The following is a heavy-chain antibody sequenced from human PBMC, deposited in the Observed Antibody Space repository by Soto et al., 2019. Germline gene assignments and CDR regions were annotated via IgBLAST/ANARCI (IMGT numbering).Heavy chain of an antibody. CDR3: TRDGRGLGRLSLFEY. J-gene: IGHJ4*02. Sequence: GGSLRLSCAASGFNVNSDYMNWVRQTPGKGLEWVASIYSGETTYYADSVRGRFTISSDKSKNTLYFQLSSLRIEDTAVYYCTRDGRGLGRLSLFEYWGQGVLVTVSS. CDR2: IYSGETT. CDR1: GFNVNSDY. V-gene: IGHV3-53*01. D-gene: IGHD2-21*02.